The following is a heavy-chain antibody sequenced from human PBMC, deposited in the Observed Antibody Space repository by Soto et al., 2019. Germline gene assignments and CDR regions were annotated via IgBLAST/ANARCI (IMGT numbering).Heavy chain of an antibody. V-gene: IGHV1-46*01. CDR1: GYTFTTYY. Sequence: GASVKVSCKASGYTFTTYYMYWVRQAPGQGLEWMGIINPSGGRTSYAQKFQGRVTMTRDTSTSTVYMELSSPTSEDTAVYYCARGGIIGYGDYKRYYFDYWGQGTLGTVSA. CDR2: INPSGGRT. J-gene: IGHJ4*02. D-gene: IGHD4-17*01. CDR3: ARGGIIGYGDYKRYYFDY.